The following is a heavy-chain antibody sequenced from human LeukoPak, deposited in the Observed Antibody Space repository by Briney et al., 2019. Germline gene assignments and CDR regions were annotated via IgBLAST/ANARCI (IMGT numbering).Heavy chain of an antibody. V-gene: IGHV4-59*01. CDR3: ARDSGSYDAFDI. Sequence: SETLSLTCTVSGGSISSFYWSWIRQPPGKGLEWIGYIYYSGSTNYNPSLKSRVTISVDTSKNQFSLKLSSVTAADTAVYYCARDSGSYDAFDIWGQGTMVTVSS. D-gene: IGHD1-26*01. J-gene: IGHJ3*02. CDR2: IYYSGST. CDR1: GGSISSFY.